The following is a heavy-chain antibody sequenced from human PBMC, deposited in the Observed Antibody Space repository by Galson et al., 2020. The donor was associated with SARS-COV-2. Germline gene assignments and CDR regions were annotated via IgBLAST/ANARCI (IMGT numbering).Heavy chain of an antibody. CDR3: ARSMVGSYYYGMDV. CDR1: GFTFSSYA. V-gene: IGHV3-30*04. D-gene: IGHD2-15*01. J-gene: IGHJ6*02. CDR2: ISYDGSNK. Sequence: GGSLRLSCAASGFTFSSYAMHWVRQAPGKGLEWVAVISYDGSNKYYADSVKGRFTISRDNSKNTLYLQMNSLRAEDTAVYYCARSMVGSYYYGMDVWGQGTTVTVSS.